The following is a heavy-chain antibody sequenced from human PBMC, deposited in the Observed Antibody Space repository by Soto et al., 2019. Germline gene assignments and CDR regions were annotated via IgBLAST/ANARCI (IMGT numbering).Heavy chain of an antibody. CDR2: INSHGRT. Sequence: QLQLQESGPGLVKPSETLSLTCTVSGVSISSDYFWGWIRHPPGKGLEWIASINSHGRTFYNPSDKSRDTLFVDPSKHHFSLTLASVTAADTAVYHCARLPRTTVHGTGTDSWGQGILVTVSS. CDR1: GVSISSDYF. V-gene: IGHV4-39*02. D-gene: IGHD6-19*01. CDR3: ARLPRTTVHGTGTDS. J-gene: IGHJ4*02.